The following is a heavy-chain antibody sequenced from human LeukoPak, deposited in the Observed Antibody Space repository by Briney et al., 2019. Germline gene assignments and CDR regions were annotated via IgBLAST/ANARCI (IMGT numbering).Heavy chain of an antibody. J-gene: IGHJ4*02. D-gene: IGHD3-3*01. CDR3: ARFSDQIAIFGVVNYFLGD. V-gene: IGHV4-59*01. CDR1: GGSISSYY. Sequence: PSETLSLTCTVSGGSISSYYWSWIRQPPGKGLEWIGYIYYSGSTNYNPSLKSRVTISVDTSENQFSLKLSSVTAADTAVYYCARFSDQIAIFGVVNYFLGDWGQGILVIVSS. CDR2: IYYSGST.